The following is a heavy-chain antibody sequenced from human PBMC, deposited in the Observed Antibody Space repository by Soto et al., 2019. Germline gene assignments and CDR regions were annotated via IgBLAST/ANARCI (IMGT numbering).Heavy chain of an antibody. CDR1: GYTFTGYF. V-gene: IGHV1-2*02. Sequence: QVQLVQSGAEVKKPGASLKVSCRASGYTFTGYFLHWVQQAPGQGLEWMGWINPNSGGTNYAQKFQGRVTMTRDTSISTAYMELSRLRSDDTALYYCAREDCSSTSCQGFDPWGQGTLVTVSS. J-gene: IGHJ5*02. CDR3: AREDCSSTSCQGFDP. CDR2: INPNSGGT. D-gene: IGHD2-2*01.